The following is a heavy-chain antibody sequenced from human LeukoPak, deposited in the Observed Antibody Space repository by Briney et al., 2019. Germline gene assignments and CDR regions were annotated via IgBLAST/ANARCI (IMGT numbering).Heavy chain of an antibody. CDR2: INSDGSST. CDR1: GFTFSSYW. J-gene: IGHJ4*02. CDR3: ARGVQWLLYYFDY. Sequence: GGSLRLSCAASGFTFSSYWMHWVRQAPGKGLVWVSRINSDGSSTNYADSVKGRFTISRDHAKNTLYLQMNSLRAEDTAVYYCARGVQWLLYYFDYWGQGTLVTVSS. V-gene: IGHV3-74*01. D-gene: IGHD3-22*01.